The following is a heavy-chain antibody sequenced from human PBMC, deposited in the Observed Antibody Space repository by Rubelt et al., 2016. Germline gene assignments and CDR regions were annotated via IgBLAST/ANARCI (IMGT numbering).Heavy chain of an antibody. D-gene: IGHD3-16*02. CDR2: ITGSGGST. V-gene: IGHV3-23*01. CDR3: AKDGSSVWGSYRPIDY. Sequence: EVQLLESGGGLVQPGGSLRLSCAASGFTFSSNAMSWVRQPPGKGLEWVSGITGSGGSTYYADSVKGRFTISRDNSKNTLYLQMNSLRAEDTAVYYCAKDGSSVWGSYRPIDYWGQGTLVTVSS. CDR1: GFTFSSNA. J-gene: IGHJ4*02.